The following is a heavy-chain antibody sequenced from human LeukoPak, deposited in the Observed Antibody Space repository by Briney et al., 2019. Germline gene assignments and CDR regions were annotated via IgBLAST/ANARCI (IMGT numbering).Heavy chain of an antibody. CDR1: GFTFSSYE. CDR3: ARIVGLIAAAGYYFDY. CDR2: ISSSGSTI. J-gene: IGHJ4*02. D-gene: IGHD6-13*01. V-gene: IGHV3-48*03. Sequence: GGSLRLSCAASGFTFSSYEMNWVRQAPGKGLEWVSYISSSGSTIYYADSVKGRFTISRDNAKNSLYLQMNSLRAEDTAVYYCARIVGLIAAAGYYFDYWGQGTLVTVSS.